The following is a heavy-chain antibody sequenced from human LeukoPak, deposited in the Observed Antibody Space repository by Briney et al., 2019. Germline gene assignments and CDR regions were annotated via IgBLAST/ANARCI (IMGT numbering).Heavy chain of an antibody. J-gene: IGHJ4*02. D-gene: IGHD7-27*01. Sequence: GGSLRLPCAASGFAFSDYSFNWVRQAPGKGLEWLSYISASSGNIYYADSVKGRFTISGDNAKNSLYLQMNSLRDEDAAIYYCARDHNWGFDYWGQGTLVTVSS. CDR1: GFAFSDYS. CDR3: ARDHNWGFDY. CDR2: ISASSGNI. V-gene: IGHV3-48*02.